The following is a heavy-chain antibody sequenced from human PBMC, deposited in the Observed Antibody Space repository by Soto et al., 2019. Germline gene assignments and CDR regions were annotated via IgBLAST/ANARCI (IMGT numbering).Heavy chain of an antibody. D-gene: IGHD5-18*01. CDR3: ARGRGYSYGLDP. CDR1: GGSISSGGYY. Sequence: SETLSLTCTVSGGSISSGGYYWSWIRQHPGEGLEWIGYIYYSGSTYYNPSLKSRVAISLDTSKNQFSLSLSSVTAADTAVYYCARGRGYSYGLDPWGQGTLVTVSS. V-gene: IGHV4-30-4*08. J-gene: IGHJ5*02. CDR2: IYYSGST.